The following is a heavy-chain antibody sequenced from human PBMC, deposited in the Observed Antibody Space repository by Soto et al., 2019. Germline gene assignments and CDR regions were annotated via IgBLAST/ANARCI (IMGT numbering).Heavy chain of an antibody. Sequence: SETLSLTCTVSGGSISSYYWSWIRQPPGKGLEWIGYISYSGSTNYNPSLKSRVTISVDTSKNQFSLKLSSVTAADTAVYYCARAQPPAATTNYYYYYMDVWGKGTTVTVSS. J-gene: IGHJ6*03. CDR2: ISYSGST. CDR1: GGSISSYY. CDR3: ARAQPPAATTNYYYYYMDV. V-gene: IGHV4-59*01. D-gene: IGHD2-15*01.